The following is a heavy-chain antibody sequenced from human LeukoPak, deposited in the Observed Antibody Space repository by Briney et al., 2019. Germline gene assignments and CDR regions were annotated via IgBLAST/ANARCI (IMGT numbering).Heavy chain of an antibody. CDR3: AKGVYSLGY. CDR1: GFTFSNYG. V-gene: IGHV3-23*01. Sequence: GGTLRLSCAASGFTFSNYGMSWVRQSPGKGLEWVSAISGGGGSTYYADSVKGRFTISRDNSKNTLYLQMNSLRAEDTAIYYCAKGVYSLGYWGQGTLVTVSS. D-gene: IGHD2-8*01. J-gene: IGHJ4*02. CDR2: ISGGGGST.